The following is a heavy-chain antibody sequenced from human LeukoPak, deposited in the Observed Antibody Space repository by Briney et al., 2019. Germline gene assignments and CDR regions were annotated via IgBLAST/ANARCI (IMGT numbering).Heavy chain of an antibody. V-gene: IGHV1-2*02. CDR2: INPNSGGT. CDR1: GYTFTGYY. J-gene: IGHJ5*02. D-gene: IGHD5-12*01. Sequence: ASVKVSCKASGYTFTGYYMHWVRQAPGQGLEWMGWINPNSGGTNYAQKFQGRVTMTRDTSISTAYMELSRLRSDDTAVYYCARELLFHIVATIGGENWFDPWGQGTLVTVSS. CDR3: ARELLFHIVATIGGENWFDP.